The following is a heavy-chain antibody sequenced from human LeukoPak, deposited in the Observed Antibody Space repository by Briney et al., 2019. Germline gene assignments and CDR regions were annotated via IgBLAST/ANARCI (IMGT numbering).Heavy chain of an antibody. CDR1: GGSLSDYH. CDR3: AGGKRYSESFDFNY. J-gene: IGHJ4*02. V-gene: IGHV4-4*07. CDR2: IYTSEYT. Sequence: SETLSLNCTVSGGSLSDYHWRWIRQPADKGLEWIGRIYTSEYTNYNPSLKSRITMSIDTSKNQFSLNLNSVTAADTAVYYCAGGKRYSESFDFNYWGQGTLVTVSS. D-gene: IGHD1-26*01.